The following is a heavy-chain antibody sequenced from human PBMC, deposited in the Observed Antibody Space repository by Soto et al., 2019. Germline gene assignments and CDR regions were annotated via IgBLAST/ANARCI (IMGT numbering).Heavy chain of an antibody. J-gene: IGHJ4*02. CDR2: IYWDDYK. Sequence: QITLKESGPSLVKPTQTLTLTCTFSGFSLSTSGVGVGWFRQPPGKALEWLAVIYWDDYKHYSPSLKSRLTITKDTSKYQVALTMTNMEPVDTATYYCARKGYGHYPIDYWGKGPLVTVSS. CDR1: GFSLSTSGVG. V-gene: IGHV2-5*02. D-gene: IGHD4-17*01. CDR3: ARKGYGHYPIDY.